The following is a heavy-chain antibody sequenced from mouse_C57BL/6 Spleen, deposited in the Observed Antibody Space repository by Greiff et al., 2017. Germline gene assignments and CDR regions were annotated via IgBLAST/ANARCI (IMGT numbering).Heavy chain of an antibody. Sequence: QVQLKQPGAELVRPGSSVKLSCKASGYTFTSYWMDWVKQRPGQGLEWIGNIYPSDSETHYNQKFKDKATLTVDKSSSTAYMQLSSLTSEDSAVYYCARQIMDYWGQGTSVTVAS. CDR2: IYPSDSET. CDR1: GYTFTSYW. CDR3: ARQIMDY. J-gene: IGHJ4*01. V-gene: IGHV1-61*01.